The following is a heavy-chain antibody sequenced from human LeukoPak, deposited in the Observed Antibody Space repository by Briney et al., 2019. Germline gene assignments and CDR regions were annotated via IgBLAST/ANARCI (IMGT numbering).Heavy chain of an antibody. CDR2: ILSDGSKE. CDR3: AKLLGDNPIRWYFDL. V-gene: IGHV3-33*06. CDR1: GFTFSSYG. J-gene: IGHJ2*01. D-gene: IGHD4/OR15-4a*01. Sequence: GGSLRLSCAASGFTFSSYGMHWVRQAPGKGLEWVAVILSDGSKEFYTDSVKGRFTISRDTSKNTLHLDLSTLRVDDTAIYYCAKLLGDNPIRWYFDLWGRGTLVTVSS.